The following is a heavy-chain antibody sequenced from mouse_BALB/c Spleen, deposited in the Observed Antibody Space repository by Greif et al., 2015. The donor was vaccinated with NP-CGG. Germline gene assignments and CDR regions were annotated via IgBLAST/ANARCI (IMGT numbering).Heavy chain of an antibody. CDR2: ISYDGSN. CDR1: GYSITSGYY. CDR3: ASDY. J-gene: IGHJ3*01. V-gene: IGHV3-6*02. Sequence: EVKLMESGPGPVKPSQSLSLTCSVTGYSITSGYYWNWIRQFPGNKLEWMGYISYDGSNNFNPSLKNRISITRDTSKNQFFLKLNSVTTEDTATYYCASDYWGQGTLVTVSA.